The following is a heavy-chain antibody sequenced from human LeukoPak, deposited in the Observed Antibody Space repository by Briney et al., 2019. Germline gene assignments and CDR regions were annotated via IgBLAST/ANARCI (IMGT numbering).Heavy chain of an antibody. CDR3: ARGVGVNSRPDY. J-gene: IGHJ4*02. Sequence: ASVKVSCKASGYTFGSYGISWVRQAPGQGLEWMGWISACNGNTNYAQKLQGRVTMTTDTSTTTAYMELRSLRSDDTAVYYCARGVGVNSRPDYWGQGTLVTVSS. V-gene: IGHV1-18*01. D-gene: IGHD1-26*01. CDR1: GYTFGSYG. CDR2: ISACNGNT.